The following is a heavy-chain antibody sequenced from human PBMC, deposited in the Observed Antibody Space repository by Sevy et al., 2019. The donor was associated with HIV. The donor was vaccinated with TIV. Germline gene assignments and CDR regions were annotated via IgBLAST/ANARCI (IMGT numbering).Heavy chain of an antibody. J-gene: IGHJ4*02. CDR3: ATTKDYYDNSAYPFDY. CDR2: FDPEDGET. Sequence: ASVKVSCKVSGYTLTQLSMHWVRQAPGKGLEWMASFDPEDGETIYAQKFQGRVTMTKYTSTDTAYMELSSLRSEDTAVYYCATTKDYYDNSAYPFDYWGQGTLVTVSS. CDR1: GYTLTQLS. D-gene: IGHD3-22*01. V-gene: IGHV1-24*01.